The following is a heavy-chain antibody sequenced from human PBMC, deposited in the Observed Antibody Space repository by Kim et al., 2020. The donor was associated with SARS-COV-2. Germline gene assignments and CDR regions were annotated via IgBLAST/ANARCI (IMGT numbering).Heavy chain of an antibody. V-gene: IGHV1-8*01. CDR3: ARGASSGSHTFDAFDI. D-gene: IGHD1-26*01. J-gene: IGHJ3*02. Sequence: KFQGRVTMTMNTSISTAYMELSSLRSEDTAVYYCARGASSGSHTFDAFDIWGQGTMVTVSS.